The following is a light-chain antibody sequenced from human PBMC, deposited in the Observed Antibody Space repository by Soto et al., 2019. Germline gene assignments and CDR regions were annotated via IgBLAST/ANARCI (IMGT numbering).Light chain of an antibody. Sequence: EIVMTQSPATLSVSPGERATLSCRASQSVSTNIAWYQQKPGQAPRLLIYGASTRATGIPARFSGSGSGTAFTLTISSLQSEDFAVYSCQQYNYWSTFGQGTKLEIK. V-gene: IGKV3-15*01. J-gene: IGKJ2*01. CDR1: QSVSTN. CDR3: QQYNYWST. CDR2: GAS.